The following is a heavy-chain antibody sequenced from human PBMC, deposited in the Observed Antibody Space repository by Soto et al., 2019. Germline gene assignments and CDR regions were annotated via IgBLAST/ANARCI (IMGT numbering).Heavy chain of an antibody. J-gene: IGHJ6*02. CDR1: GFTFSSYS. CDR3: ARDEDIVVVVAANGGMDV. Sequence: PGGSLRLSCAASGFTFSSYSMNWVRQAPGKGLEWVSSISSSSSYIYYADSVKGRFTISRDNAKNSLYLQMNSLRAEDTAVYYCARDEDIVVVVAANGGMDVWGQGTTVTVSS. D-gene: IGHD2-15*01. V-gene: IGHV3-21*01. CDR2: ISSSSSYI.